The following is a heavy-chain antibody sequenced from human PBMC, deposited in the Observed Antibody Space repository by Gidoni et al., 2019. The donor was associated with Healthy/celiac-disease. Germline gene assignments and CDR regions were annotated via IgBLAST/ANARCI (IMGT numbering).Heavy chain of an antibody. CDR3: AHSYYDSSGYYDYGMDV. V-gene: IGHV2-5*01. CDR1: GFSLSTSGGG. J-gene: IGHJ6*02. D-gene: IGHD3-22*01. CDR2: IYWNDDK. Sequence: QITLKESGPTLVKPTQTLTLPCTFYGFSLSTSGGGVGWIRQPPGKALEWLALIYWNDDKRYSPSLKSRLTITKDTSKNQVVLTMTNMDPVDTATYYCAHSYYDSSGYYDYGMDVWGQGTTVTVSS.